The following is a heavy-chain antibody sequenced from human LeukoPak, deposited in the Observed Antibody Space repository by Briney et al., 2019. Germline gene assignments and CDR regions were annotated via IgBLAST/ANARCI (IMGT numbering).Heavy chain of an antibody. CDR3: ARDRSRGSGSYHFDY. CDR2: TWYDGSNK. J-gene: IGHJ4*02. D-gene: IGHD3-10*01. V-gene: IGHV3-33*08. CDR1: GFTFSSYG. Sequence: GGSLRLSCAASGFTFSSYGMHWVRQAPGKGLEWVAVTWYDGSNKYYADSVKGRFTISRDNSKNTLYLQMNSLRAEDTAVYYCARDRSRGSGSYHFDYWGQGTLVTVSS.